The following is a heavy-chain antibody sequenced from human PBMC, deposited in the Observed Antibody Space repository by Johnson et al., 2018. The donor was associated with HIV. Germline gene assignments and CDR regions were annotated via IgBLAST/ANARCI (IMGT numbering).Heavy chain of an antibody. D-gene: IGHD5-12*01. CDR3: ARASNSGYDQAFDI. Sequence: VQLVESGGGVVQPGGSLRLSCAASGFTFSSYGMHWVRQAPGKGLEWAAVISNDGSAKYYAYSVKGRFTISRDNSKNTLYLQMNSLRAEDTAVYYCARASNSGYDQAFDIWGQGTMVTVSS. CDR1: GFTFSSYG. V-gene: IGHV3-33*05. CDR2: ISNDGSAK. J-gene: IGHJ3*02.